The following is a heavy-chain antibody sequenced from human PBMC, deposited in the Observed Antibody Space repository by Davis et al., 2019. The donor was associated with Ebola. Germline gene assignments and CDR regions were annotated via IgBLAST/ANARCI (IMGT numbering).Heavy chain of an antibody. D-gene: IGHD3-10*01. CDR1: GITFDNHG. CDR2: LWYDGSNK. J-gene: IGHJ4*02. V-gene: IGHV3-33*01. Sequence: PGGSLRLSCAASGITFDNHGIHWVRQAPGKGLEWVAVLWYDGSNKYYADSVKGRFTISRDNSKKTLYLQMSSLRAEDTAVYYCARDRGAQGVIMGLEFDSWGQGTLVTVSS. CDR3: ARDRGAQGVIMGLEFDS.